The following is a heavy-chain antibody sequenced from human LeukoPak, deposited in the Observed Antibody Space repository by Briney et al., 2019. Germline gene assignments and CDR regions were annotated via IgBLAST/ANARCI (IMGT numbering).Heavy chain of an antibody. D-gene: IGHD5-18*01. CDR3: AGGPWELWFLY. J-gene: IGHJ4*02. Sequence: SETLSLTCAVYGGSFSGYSWSWIRHPPGKGLEWIGEINHSGSTNYNPSLKSRVTISVDTSKNQFSLKLSSVTAADTAVYYCAGGPWELWFLYWGQGTLVTVSS. CDR1: GGSFSGYS. CDR2: INHSGST. V-gene: IGHV4-34*01.